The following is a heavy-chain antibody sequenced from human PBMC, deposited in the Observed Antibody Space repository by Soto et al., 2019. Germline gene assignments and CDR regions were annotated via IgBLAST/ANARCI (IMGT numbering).Heavy chain of an antibody. Sequence: SETLSLTCTVSGGSISSGDYYWSWIRQPPGKGLEWIGYIYYSGSTYYNPSLKSRVTISVDTSKNQFSLKLSSVTAADTSVYHCARSFPPLILGVVQSWFDPWGQGTLVTVSP. J-gene: IGHJ5*02. V-gene: IGHV4-30-4*01. D-gene: IGHD3-3*01. CDR2: IYYSGST. CDR1: GGSISSGDYY. CDR3: ARSFPPLILGVVQSWFDP.